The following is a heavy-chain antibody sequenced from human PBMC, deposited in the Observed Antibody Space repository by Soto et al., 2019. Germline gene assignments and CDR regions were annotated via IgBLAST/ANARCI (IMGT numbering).Heavy chain of an antibody. Sequence: GGSLRLSCAASGFTFSSYWMSWVRQAPGKGLEWVANIKQDGSEKYYVDSVKGRFTISRDNAKNSLYLQMNSLRAEDTAVYYCATQYSSSWYYFDYWGQGTLVTVSS. D-gene: IGHD6-13*01. CDR3: ATQYSSSWYYFDY. CDR1: GFTFSSYW. CDR2: IKQDGSEK. J-gene: IGHJ4*02. V-gene: IGHV3-7*01.